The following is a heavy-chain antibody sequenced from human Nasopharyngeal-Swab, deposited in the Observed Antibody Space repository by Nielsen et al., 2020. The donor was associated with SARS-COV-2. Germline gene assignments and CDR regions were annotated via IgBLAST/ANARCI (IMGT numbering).Heavy chain of an antibody. CDR2: ISWDGGST. J-gene: IGHJ4*02. CDR3: ASGSPINVVPAARHPRQFDY. Sequence: GESLKISCAASGFTFDDYTMHWVRQAPGKGLEWVSLISWDGGSTYHADSVKGRFTISRDNSKNSLYLQMNSLRTEDTAVYYCASGSPINVVPAARHPRQFDYWGQGTLVTVSS. CDR1: GFTFDDYT. D-gene: IGHD2-2*01. V-gene: IGHV3-43*01.